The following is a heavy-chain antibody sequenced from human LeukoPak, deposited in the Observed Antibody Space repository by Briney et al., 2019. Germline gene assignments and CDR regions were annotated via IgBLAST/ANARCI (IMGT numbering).Heavy chain of an antibody. V-gene: IGHV3-23*01. CDR1: GFPFSNYA. J-gene: IGHJ4*02. CDR2: ISGSGGNT. Sequence: GGSLRLPCAASGFPFSNYAMSWAGQAPGKGLEGFSSISGSGGNTFYADSVKGRFTISRDNSKNTLYLQINSLRAEDTAVYYCARWSPYGGNPGYWGQGTLVTVSS. D-gene: IGHD4-23*01. CDR3: ARWSPYGGNPGY.